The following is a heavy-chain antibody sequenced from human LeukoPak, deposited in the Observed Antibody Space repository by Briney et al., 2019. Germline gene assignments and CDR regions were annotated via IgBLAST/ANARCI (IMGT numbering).Heavy chain of an antibody. J-gene: IGHJ3*02. CDR3: TAESRTRYAFEM. D-gene: IGHD1-7*01. V-gene: IGHV3-23*01. Sequence: PGGSLRLSCAASGFTLRTYTMNWVRQAPGKGLEWVSAISGSGGSTYYADSVKGRFTISRDNPKNTLYLQMNSLRAEDTAVYYCTAESRTRYAFEMWGQGTLVTVSS. CDR2: ISGSGGST. CDR1: GFTLRTYT.